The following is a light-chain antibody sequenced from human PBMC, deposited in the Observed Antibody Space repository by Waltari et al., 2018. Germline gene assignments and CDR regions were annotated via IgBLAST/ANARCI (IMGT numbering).Light chain of an antibody. CDR3: QQSYSSPWT. CDR1: QSISHY. V-gene: IGKV1-39*01. J-gene: IGKJ1*01. Sequence: DIQMTQSPSSLSASVVDRVTITCRASQSISHYLNWYQQKPQKAPKLLMFGASSLQSGVPSRFSGSGSGTDFNLTINNLQPEDFATYYCQQSYSSPWTFGQGTRVEIK. CDR2: GAS.